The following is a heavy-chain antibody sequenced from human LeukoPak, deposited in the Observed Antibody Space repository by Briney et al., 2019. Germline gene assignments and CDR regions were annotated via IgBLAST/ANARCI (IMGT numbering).Heavy chain of an antibody. D-gene: IGHD5-18*01. Sequence: GGTLRLSCAASGFTFSSYAMSWVRQAPGKGLEWVSAISGSGGSTYYADSVKGRFTISRDNSKNTLYLQMNSLRAEDTAVYYCAKDPGGYSYGPQLDYWGQGTLVTVSS. CDR3: AKDPGGYSYGPQLDY. CDR1: GFTFSSYA. J-gene: IGHJ4*02. V-gene: IGHV3-23*01. CDR2: ISGSGGST.